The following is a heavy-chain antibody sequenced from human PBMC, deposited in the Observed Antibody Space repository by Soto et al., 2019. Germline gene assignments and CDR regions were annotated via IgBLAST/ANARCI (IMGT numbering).Heavy chain of an antibody. CDR3: ARVGSQQLTPYYYYYYGMDV. J-gene: IGHJ6*02. V-gene: IGHV3-7*03. Sequence: EVQLVESGGGLVQPGGSLRLSCAASGFTFSSYWMSWVRQAPGKGLEWVANIKQDGSEKYYVDSEKGRFTISRDNAKNSLYLQMNSLRAEDTAVYYCARVGSQQLTPYYYYYYGMDVWGQGTTVTVSS. D-gene: IGHD6-13*01. CDR1: GFTFSSYW. CDR2: IKQDGSEK.